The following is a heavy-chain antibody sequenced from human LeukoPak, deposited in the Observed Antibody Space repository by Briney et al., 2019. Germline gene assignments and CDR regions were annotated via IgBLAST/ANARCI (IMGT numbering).Heavy chain of an antibody. CDR2: IGTAGDP. V-gene: IGHV3-13*05. CDR3: ARALRVRGVMSGAFDI. Sequence: GGSLRLSCAASGFTFSSYEMHWVRQATGKGLEWVSAIGTAGDPYYPGSVKGRFTISRENAKNSLYLQMNSLRAGDTAVYYCARALRVRGVMSGAFDIWGQGTMVTVSS. D-gene: IGHD3-10*01. CDR1: GFTFSSYE. J-gene: IGHJ3*02.